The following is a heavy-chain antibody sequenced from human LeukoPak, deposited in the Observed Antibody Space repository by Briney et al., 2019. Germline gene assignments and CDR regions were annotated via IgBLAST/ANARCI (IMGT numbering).Heavy chain of an antibody. CDR1: GDSISSYNYY. J-gene: IGHJ4*02. CDR3: ARGHFWSGYSKYFDY. Sequence: KTSETLSLTCIVSGDSISSYNYYWGWIRQPPGKGLEWIGSIYHSGSTYYNPSLKSRVTISVDTSKNQFSLKLSSVTAADTAVYYCARGHFWSGYSKYFDYWGQGTLVTVSS. V-gene: IGHV4-39*07. CDR2: IYHSGST. D-gene: IGHD3-3*02.